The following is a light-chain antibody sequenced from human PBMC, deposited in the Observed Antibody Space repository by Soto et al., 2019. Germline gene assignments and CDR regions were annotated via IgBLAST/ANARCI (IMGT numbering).Light chain of an antibody. CDR3: QQDDNNTPIT. CDR1: QDISNY. CDR2: DAS. Sequence: DIQMTQSPSSLSASVGDRVTITCQASQDISNYLNWYQQKPGKAPKLLIYDASNLETGVPARFSGSGSGTDFTFTISSLQPEDIATYYCQQDDNNTPITFGQGTRLEIK. V-gene: IGKV1-33*01. J-gene: IGKJ5*01.